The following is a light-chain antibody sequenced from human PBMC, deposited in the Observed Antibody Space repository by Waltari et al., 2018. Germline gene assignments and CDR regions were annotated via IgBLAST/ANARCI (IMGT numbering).Light chain of an antibody. Sequence: ERAMTQSPATLSVSPGERATLSCRASQSVSSNLAWYQQKRGQAPRLLIYAASTRATGIPARFSGSGSGTEFTLTISSLQSEDFAVYYCQQYNNWPRTFGQGTKVEIK. J-gene: IGKJ1*01. CDR3: QQYNNWPRT. CDR2: AAS. CDR1: QSVSSN. V-gene: IGKV3-15*01.